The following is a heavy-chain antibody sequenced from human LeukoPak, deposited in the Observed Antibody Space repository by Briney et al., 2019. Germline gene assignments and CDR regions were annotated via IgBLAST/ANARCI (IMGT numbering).Heavy chain of an antibody. J-gene: IGHJ4*02. CDR3: ASRSMASDY. D-gene: IGHD2/OR15-2a*01. CDR1: GFTFSKFG. V-gene: IGHV3-30*03. CDR2: ISDDGRNK. Sequence: GRSLRLSCAASGFTFSKFGMHWVRQAPGKGLEWVALISDDGRNKYYADSVKGRFTISRDNSKNTLYLQMSSLRAEDTAVYYCASRSMASDYWGQGTLVTVSA.